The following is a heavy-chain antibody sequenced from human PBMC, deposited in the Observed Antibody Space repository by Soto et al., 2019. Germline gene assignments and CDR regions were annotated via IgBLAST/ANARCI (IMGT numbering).Heavy chain of an antibody. D-gene: IGHD3-3*01. V-gene: IGHV1-18*01. J-gene: IGHJ4*02. CDR2: ISAYNGNT. CDR3: AIGHYDFWSGYDD. CDR1: GYTFTSYG. Sequence: ASVQVSCKAAGYTFTSYGISWVRQAPGQGLEWMGWISAYNGNTNYAQKLQGRVTMTTDTSTSTAYMELRSLRSDDTAVYYWAIGHYDFWSGYDDWCQAPLVTVSS.